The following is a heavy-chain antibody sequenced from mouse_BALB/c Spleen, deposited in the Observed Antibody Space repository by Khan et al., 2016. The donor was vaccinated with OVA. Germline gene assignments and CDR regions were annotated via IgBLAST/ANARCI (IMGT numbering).Heavy chain of an antibody. J-gene: IGHJ4*01. Sequence: QVQLKQSGTELARPGASVKMSCKASGYTFTSYTIHWVQQRPGQGLDWIGYIHPNSGYTTYNQKFKGKATLTADKSSSTAYMQLSSLTSEDSAVYYCARDFHYYGSRGAMDYWGQGTSVTVSS. CDR2: IHPNSGYT. V-gene: IGHV1-4*01. CDR3: ARDFHYYGSRGAMDY. D-gene: IGHD1-1*01. CDR1: GYTFTSYT.